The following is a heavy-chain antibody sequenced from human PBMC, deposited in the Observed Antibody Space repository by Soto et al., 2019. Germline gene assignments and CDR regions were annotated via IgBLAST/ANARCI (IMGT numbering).Heavy chain of an antibody. D-gene: IGHD3-9*01. CDR2: ISSSRSYT. V-gene: IGHV3-11*05. CDR3: ARDADILTGSDAFDI. J-gene: IGHJ3*02. Sequence: PGGSLRLSCARSGFTFSDYYMSWIRQAPGKGLEWVSYISSSRSYTNYADSVKGRFTISRDNAKNSLYLQMNSLRAEDTAVYYCARDADILTGSDAFDIWGQGTMVTVSS. CDR1: GFTFSDYY.